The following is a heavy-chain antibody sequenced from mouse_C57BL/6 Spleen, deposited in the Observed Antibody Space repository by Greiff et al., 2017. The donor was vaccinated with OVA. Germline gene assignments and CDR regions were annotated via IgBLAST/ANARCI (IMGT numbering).Heavy chain of an antibody. Sequence: EVHLVESGGGLVKPGGSLKLSCAASGFTFSDYGMHWVRQAPEKGLEWVAYISSGSSTIYYADTVKGRFTISRANAKNPLFLQMTSLRSEEKAMYYCAGYGNYDWYFDVWGTGTTVTVSS. D-gene: IGHD2-1*01. CDR3: AGYGNYDWYFDV. V-gene: IGHV5-17*01. CDR1: GFTFSDYG. J-gene: IGHJ1*03. CDR2: ISSGSSTI.